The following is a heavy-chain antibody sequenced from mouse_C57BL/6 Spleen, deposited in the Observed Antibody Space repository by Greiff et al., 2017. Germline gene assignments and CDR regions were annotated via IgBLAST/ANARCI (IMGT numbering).Heavy chain of an antibody. Sequence: VHLVESGAELVRPGASVTLSCKASGYTFTDYEMHWVKQTPVHGLEWIGAIDPETGGTAYNQKFKGKAILTADKSSSTAYMELRSLTSEDSAVYYCTSGLRGWYFDVWGTGTTVTVSS. D-gene: IGHD2-4*01. J-gene: IGHJ1*03. CDR3: TSGLRGWYFDV. CDR1: GYTFTDYE. CDR2: IDPETGGT. V-gene: IGHV1-15*01.